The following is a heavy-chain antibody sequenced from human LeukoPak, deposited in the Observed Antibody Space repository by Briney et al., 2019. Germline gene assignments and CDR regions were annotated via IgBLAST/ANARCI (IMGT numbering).Heavy chain of an antibody. CDR2: ISSSSSTI. V-gene: IGHV3-48*01. Sequence: GGSLRPSCAASGFTFSSYSMNWVRQAPGKGLEWVSYISSSSSTIYYADSVKGRFTISRDNAKNSLYLQMNSLRAEDTAVYYCARVNDFWSGYYPSFGYWGQGTLVTVSS. D-gene: IGHD3-3*01. J-gene: IGHJ4*02. CDR3: ARVNDFWSGYYPSFGY. CDR1: GFTFSSYS.